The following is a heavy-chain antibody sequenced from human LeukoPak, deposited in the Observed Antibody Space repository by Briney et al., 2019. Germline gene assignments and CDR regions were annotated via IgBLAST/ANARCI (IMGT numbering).Heavy chain of an antibody. CDR1: GFTSSSFG. V-gene: IGHV3-11*06. J-gene: IGHJ4*02. D-gene: IGHD3-9*01. CDR3: AGLDWHFDY. Sequence: PGGSLRLSCAASGFTSSSFGMSWIRQAPGKGLEWVSYISSSSSYTNYADSVKGRFTISRDNAKNSLYLQMNSLRAEDTAVYYCAGLDWHFDYWGQGTLVTVSS. CDR2: ISSSSSYT.